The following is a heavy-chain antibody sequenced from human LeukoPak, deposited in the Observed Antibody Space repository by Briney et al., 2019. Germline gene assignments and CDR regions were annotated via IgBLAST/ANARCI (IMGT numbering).Heavy chain of an antibody. CDR1: GGSFRGYY. D-gene: IGHD3-10*01. CDR3: ARGHHGRGLVRGVRPAFDI. V-gene: IGHV4-34*01. CDR2: INLSGST. J-gene: IGHJ3*02. Sequence: SETVSLMCAVCGGSFRGYYWRWIGQAPGKGREWVGEINLSGSTNFNQSLKRRATISVDTSNSEFSLKMSSVTDADTAVYDCARGHHGRGLVRGVRPAFDIWGQGTMVTVSS.